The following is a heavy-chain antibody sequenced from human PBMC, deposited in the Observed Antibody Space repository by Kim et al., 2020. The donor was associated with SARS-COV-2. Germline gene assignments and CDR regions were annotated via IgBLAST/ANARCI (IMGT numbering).Heavy chain of an antibody. D-gene: IGHD6-13*01. CDR3: ARGGIAAAGALW. Sequence: SYGDSVKGRFTFARENDKTTLYLQMNSLRAEDTAVYYCARGGIAAAGALWWGQGTLVTVSS. J-gene: IGHJ4*02. V-gene: IGHV3-74*01.